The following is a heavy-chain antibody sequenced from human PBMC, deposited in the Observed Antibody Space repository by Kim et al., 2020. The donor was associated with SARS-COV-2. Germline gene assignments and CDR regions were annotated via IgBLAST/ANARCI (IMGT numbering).Heavy chain of an antibody. Sequence: GGSLRLSCAASGFTVSSKYMSWVRQAPAKGLEWVSVINSGGSTYYAESVKGRFTISRDNSKNTMYLQMNSLRAEDTAIYYCARGGDTFGGAKSVFDIWGQGTKVTVSA. CDR2: INSGGST. CDR3: ARGGDTFGGAKSVFDI. D-gene: IGHD3-16*01. CDR1: GFTVSSKY. V-gene: IGHV3-53*01. J-gene: IGHJ3*02.